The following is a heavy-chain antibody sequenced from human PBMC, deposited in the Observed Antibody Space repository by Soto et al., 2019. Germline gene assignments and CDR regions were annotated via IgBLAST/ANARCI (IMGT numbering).Heavy chain of an antibody. CDR2: IWYDGSNK. CDR1: GFTFSSYG. D-gene: IGHD2-2*01. V-gene: IGHV3-33*01. Sequence: GGSLRLSXAASGFTFSSYGMHWVRQAPGKGLEWVAVIWYDGSNKYYADSVKGRFTISRDNAKNSVSLQMNTLRVEDTAVYYCAREDSIIIPAVSDFWGQGTLVTVSS. CDR3: AREDSIIIPAVSDF. J-gene: IGHJ4*02.